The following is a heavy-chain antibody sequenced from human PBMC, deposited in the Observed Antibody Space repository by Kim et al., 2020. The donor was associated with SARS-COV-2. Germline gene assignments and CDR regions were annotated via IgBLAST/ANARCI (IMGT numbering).Heavy chain of an antibody. Sequence: ASVKVSCKASSHTSTSFGISWVRQAPGQGLEWLGWVSANNANTHYGQKFHGRVTLTTDTSTSTAYMELRSLRSDDTAVYYCARALSIYYLAIWGYGTMIT. CDR2: VSANNANT. J-gene: IGHJ3*02. V-gene: IGHV1-18*01. D-gene: IGHD3-22*01. CDR3: ARALSIYYLAI. CDR1: SHTSTSFG.